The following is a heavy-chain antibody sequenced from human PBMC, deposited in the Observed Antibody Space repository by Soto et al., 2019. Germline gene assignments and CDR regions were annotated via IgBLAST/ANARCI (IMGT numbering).Heavy chain of an antibody. J-gene: IGHJ4*02. CDR2: ITYSGNT. CDR3: VRGGSCTSGVCSVFDY. V-gene: IGHV4-31*03. D-gene: IGHD2-8*01. Sequence: SGTLSLTCTVSGGSVSSVGYYWSWIRQHPGKGLEWIGYITYSGNTYYNPSLESRVTMSADTSKNQFSLKLSSVTAADTAVYFCVRGGSCTSGVCSVFDYWGQGTLVTVSS. CDR1: GGSVSSVGYY.